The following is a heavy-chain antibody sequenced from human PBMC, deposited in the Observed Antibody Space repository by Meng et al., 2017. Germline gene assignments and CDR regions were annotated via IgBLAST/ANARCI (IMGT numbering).Heavy chain of an antibody. CDR3: ANLAGLWFGELSHNDAFDI. V-gene: IGHV3-33*06. Sequence: GESLKTSCATSGFIFRSYGMHWVRQAPGMGLEWVAVIWHDGSNKYYADSVKGRFTISRDNSKNTLFLQMNSLRAEDTVVYYCANLAGLWFGELSHNDAFDIWGQGTMVTVSS. J-gene: IGHJ3*02. CDR1: GFIFRSYG. D-gene: IGHD3-10*01. CDR2: IWHDGSNK.